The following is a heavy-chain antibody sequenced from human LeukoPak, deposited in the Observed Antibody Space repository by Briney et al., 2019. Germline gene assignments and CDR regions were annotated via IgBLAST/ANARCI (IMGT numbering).Heavy chain of an antibody. Sequence: GGSLRLSCAASGFTFSTYWMHWVRQAPGKGLVWVSRIKSDGSTNYADSVKGRFTISRDNAKNTLSLQMNSMTPEDTGVYYCARAPSEIGGYYPEYFRHWGQGTLVTVSS. CDR3: ARAPSEIGGYYPEYFRH. CDR1: GFTFSTYW. V-gene: IGHV3-74*01. J-gene: IGHJ1*01. D-gene: IGHD3-3*01. CDR2: IKSDGST.